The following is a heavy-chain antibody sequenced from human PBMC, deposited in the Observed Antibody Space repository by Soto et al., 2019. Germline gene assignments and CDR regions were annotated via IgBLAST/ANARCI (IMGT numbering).Heavy chain of an antibody. Sequence: VSVQGSCKAPGYTFTSYAVHWVRQAPGQRLEWMGWINAGNGNTKYSQKFQGRVTITRDTSASTAYMELSSLRSEDTAVYYCARTYFNSGSYRNWFDPWGQGTLVTVSS. CDR2: INAGNGNT. CDR1: GYTFTSYA. D-gene: IGHD1-26*01. V-gene: IGHV1-3*01. CDR3: ARTYFNSGSYRNWFDP. J-gene: IGHJ5*02.